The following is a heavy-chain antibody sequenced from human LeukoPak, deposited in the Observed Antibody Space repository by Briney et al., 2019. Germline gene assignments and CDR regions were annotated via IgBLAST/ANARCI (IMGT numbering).Heavy chain of an antibody. J-gene: IGHJ4*02. Sequence: PSQTLSLTCTVSGGSIRSGFYYWTWIRQHPGEGLEWIGYIFYSGTTYYNPSLKSRVTISVDTSKNQFSLNLSSVTAADTAVYYCARASGCTANSCHPDYWGQGTLVTVSS. D-gene: IGHD2-8*02. CDR2: IFYSGTT. V-gene: IGHV4-31*03. CDR3: ARASGCTANSCHPDY. CDR1: GGSIRSGFYY.